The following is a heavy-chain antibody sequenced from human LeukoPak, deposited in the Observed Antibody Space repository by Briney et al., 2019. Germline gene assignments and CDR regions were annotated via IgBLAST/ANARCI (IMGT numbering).Heavy chain of an antibody. CDR2: IKNKAGGETT. CDR3: TTDGIRVYAAFDV. CDR1: GLTLSNVW. J-gene: IGHJ3*01. V-gene: IGHV3-15*07. D-gene: IGHD2/OR15-2a*01. Sequence: GGSLRLSCAVSGLTLSNVWMNWVRQAPGKGLEWVGRIKNKAGGETTDYAAPVKGRFSISRDDSENMLYLQLNSLKTEDTAVYYCTTDGIRVYAAFDVWGLGTMVTVSS.